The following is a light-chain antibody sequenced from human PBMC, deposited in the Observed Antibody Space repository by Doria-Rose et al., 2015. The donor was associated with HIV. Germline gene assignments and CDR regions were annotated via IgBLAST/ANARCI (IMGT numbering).Light chain of an antibody. CDR1: QSVSSN. CDR3: QQRSNWPPIFT. Sequence: EIVLTQSPATLSLSPGERATLSCRASQSVSSNLAWYQQKPGQAPRLLIYDASNRATGIPARFSGSGPGTDFTLTISSPEPEDFAVYFCQQRSNWPPIFTFGPGTKVDI. J-gene: IGKJ3*01. CDR2: DAS. V-gene: IGKV3-11*01.